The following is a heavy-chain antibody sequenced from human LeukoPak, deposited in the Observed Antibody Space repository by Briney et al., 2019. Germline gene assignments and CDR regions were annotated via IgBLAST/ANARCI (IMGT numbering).Heavy chain of an antibody. J-gene: IGHJ6*02. CDR1: GYTFTYYG. V-gene: IGHV1-3*01. D-gene: IGHD3-16*01. CDR2: IDGGNGNI. Sequence: GASVKVSCKASGYTFTYYGMHWVRQAPGQRPEWVGWIDGGNGNIEYSQKFQGRLSITRDTSATTDFMELSSLRSEDSAVYYCASRAGGYDHGMDVWGQGTTVTVSS. CDR3: ASRAGGYDHGMDV.